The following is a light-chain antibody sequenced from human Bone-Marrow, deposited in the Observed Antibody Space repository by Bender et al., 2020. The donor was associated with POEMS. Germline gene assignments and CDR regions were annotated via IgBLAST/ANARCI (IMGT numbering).Light chain of an antibody. J-gene: IGLJ3*02. CDR2: DNR. Sequence: SYVLTQPPSVSVAPGQTARITCGGNNIGSHAVHWYQQKAGQAPVLVVYDNRRRPSGIPERFSGSNSGNTATLTVSRVEAGDEADYYCQVWDTNSEGVFGGGTKLTVL. CDR3: QVWDTNSEGV. CDR1: NIGSHA. V-gene: IGLV3-21*02.